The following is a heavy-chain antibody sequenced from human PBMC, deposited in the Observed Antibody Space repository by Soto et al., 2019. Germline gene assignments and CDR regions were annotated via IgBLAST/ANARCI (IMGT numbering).Heavy chain of an antibody. CDR2: INTDGSST. CDR1: GFTFSSYW. Sequence: GGSLRLSCAASGFTFSSYWMHWVRQAPGEGLVWVSRINTDGSSTSHADSVRGRFTISRDNARNSVFLHLNSLRAEDTAVYYCARDNDGAQFASRYNDLWGQGTLVTVSS. D-gene: IGHD1-1*01. V-gene: IGHV3-74*01. CDR3: ARDNDGAQFASRYNDL. J-gene: IGHJ5*02.